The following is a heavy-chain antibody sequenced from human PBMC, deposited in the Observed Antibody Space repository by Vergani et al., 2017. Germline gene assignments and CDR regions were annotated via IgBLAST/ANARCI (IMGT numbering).Heavy chain of an antibody. CDR1: GYSFTSYW. D-gene: IGHD4-17*01. CDR3: VRHLEPDGDYGHNCFDP. V-gene: IGHV5-51*01. CDR2: IYPGDSDT. J-gene: IGHJ5*02. Sequence: EVQQVQSGAEVKKPGESLKISCTGSGYSFTSYWIGWVRQMPGKGLEWMGIIYPGDSDTRYSPSFQGQVTISADKSISTAYLQWSSLKASDTAMYYCVRHLEPDGDYGHNCFDPWGQGTLVTVSS.